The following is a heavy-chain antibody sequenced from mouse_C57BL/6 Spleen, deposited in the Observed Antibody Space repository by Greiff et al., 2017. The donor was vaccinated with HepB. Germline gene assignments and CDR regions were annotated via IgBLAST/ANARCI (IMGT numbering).Heavy chain of an antibody. CDR3: ARHGVYGSSWAY. Sequence: EVKLVDSGGGLVKPGGSLKLSCAASGFTFSSYTMSWVRQTPEKRLEWVATISGGGGNTYYPDSVKGRFTISRDNAKNTLYLQMSSLRSEDTALYYCARHGVYGSSWAYWGQGTLVTVSA. D-gene: IGHD1-1*01. CDR2: ISGGGGNT. V-gene: IGHV5-9*01. CDR1: GFTFSSYT. J-gene: IGHJ3*01.